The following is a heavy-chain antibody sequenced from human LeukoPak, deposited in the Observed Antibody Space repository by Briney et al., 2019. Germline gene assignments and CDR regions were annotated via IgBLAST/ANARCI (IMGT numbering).Heavy chain of an antibody. CDR2: IYYSGST. V-gene: IGHV4-39*01. CDR3: ARHSAMDV. D-gene: IGHD3-10*01. Sequence: PSETLSLTCTVSGGSISSSSYYWGWIRQPPGKGLEWIGSIYYSGSTYYNPSLKSRVTISVDTSKNQFSLKLSSVTAADTAVYYCARHSAMDVWGKGTTVTVSS. CDR1: GGSISSSSYY. J-gene: IGHJ6*04.